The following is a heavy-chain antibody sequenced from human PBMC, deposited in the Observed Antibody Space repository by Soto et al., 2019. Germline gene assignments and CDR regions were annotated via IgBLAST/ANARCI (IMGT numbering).Heavy chain of an antibody. Sequence: SETLSLTCTVSGGSVSNSEYHWVWVRQTPGKGLEWIGTIYYTGRTSFNPSLKSRLVRSVDTPKNHFSLTLTSVSAAESGVYFRRRRVNSRDASGTGSDHYIVSWG. CDR2: IYYTGRT. D-gene: IGHD1-1*01. CDR1: GGSVSNSEYH. CDR3: RRRVNSRDASGTGSDHYIVS. V-gene: IGHV4-39*01. J-gene: IGHJ6*01.